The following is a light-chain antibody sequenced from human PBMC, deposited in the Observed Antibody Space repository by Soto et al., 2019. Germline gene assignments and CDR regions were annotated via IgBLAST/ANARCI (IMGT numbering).Light chain of an antibody. J-gene: IGKJ4*01. Sequence: DIQMTQSPSSLSASLGDRVTITCRASQGIGIYLAWFQQRPGKVPKLLIYAASTLQSGVPSRFSGSGSGTDFTLTISSQQPEDGATYYCQKYNSAPLTFVGGTRVEIK. V-gene: IGKV1-27*01. CDR1: QGIGIY. CDR2: AAS. CDR3: QKYNSAPLT.